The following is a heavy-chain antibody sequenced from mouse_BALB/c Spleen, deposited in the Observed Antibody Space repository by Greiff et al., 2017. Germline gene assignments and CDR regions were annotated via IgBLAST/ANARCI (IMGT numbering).Heavy chain of an antibody. V-gene: IGHV5-4*02. J-gene: IGHJ2*01. Sequence: EVMLVESGGGLVKPGGSLKLSCAASGFTFSDYYMYWVRQTPEKRLEWVATISDGGSYTYYPDSVKGRFTISRDNAKNNLYLQMSSLKSEDTAMYYCARGKGWLRGGYWGQGTTLTVSS. CDR2: ISDGGSYT. D-gene: IGHD2-2*01. CDR1: GFTFSDYY. CDR3: ARGKGWLRGGY.